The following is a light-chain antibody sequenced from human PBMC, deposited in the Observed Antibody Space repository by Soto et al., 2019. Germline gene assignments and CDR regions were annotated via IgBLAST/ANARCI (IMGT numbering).Light chain of an antibody. J-gene: IGKJ5*01. Sequence: DIQMTQSPSSLSASVGDRVSITCRASQSISSYLNWFQQKPGEAPNLLIYAASTLQSGVPSRFSGSGSGTDFTLTISSLQPEDFATYYCQQGYESPLTFGQGTRLEIK. CDR1: QSISSY. V-gene: IGKV1-39*01. CDR3: QQGYESPLT. CDR2: AAS.